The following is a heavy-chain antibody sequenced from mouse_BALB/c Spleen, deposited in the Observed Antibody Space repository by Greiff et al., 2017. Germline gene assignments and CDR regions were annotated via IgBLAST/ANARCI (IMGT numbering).Heavy chain of an antibody. CDR1: GFTFSSFG. D-gene: IGHD2-14*01. Sequence: EVHLVESGGGLVQPGGSRKLSCAASGFTFSSFGMHWVRQAPEKGLEWVAYISSGSSTIYYADTVKGRFTISRDNPKNTLFLQMTSLRSEDTAMYYCARGGGYGYYAMDYWGQGTSVTVSS. CDR3: ARGGGYGYYAMDY. J-gene: IGHJ4*01. CDR2: ISSGSSTI. V-gene: IGHV5-17*02.